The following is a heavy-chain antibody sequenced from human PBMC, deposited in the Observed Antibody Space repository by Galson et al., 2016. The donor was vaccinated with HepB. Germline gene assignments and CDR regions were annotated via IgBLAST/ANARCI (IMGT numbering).Heavy chain of an antibody. CDR3: ARLSNWFDP. V-gene: IGHV3-30-3*01. Sequence: SLRLSCAASGLTFSSYAMHWVRQAPGKGLEWLAVISYDGSYKHYADSVKGRFTISRDYSRNTLFLQMNSLRADDSAMYYCARLSNWFDPWGQGTLVTVSS. CDR1: GLTFSSYA. J-gene: IGHJ5*02. CDR2: ISYDGSYK.